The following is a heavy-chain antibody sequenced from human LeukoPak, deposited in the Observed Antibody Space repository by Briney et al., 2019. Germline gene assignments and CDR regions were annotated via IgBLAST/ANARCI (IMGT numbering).Heavy chain of an antibody. J-gene: IGHJ3*02. CDR1: GGSFSGYY. V-gene: IGHV4-34*01. D-gene: IGHD2-2*01. CDR2: INHSGST. CDR3: ARARGALGYCSSTSCSTLGAFDI. Sequence: SETLSLTCAVYGGSFSGYYWSWIRQPPGKGLEWIGEINHSGSTNYNPSLKSRVTISVDTPKNQFSLKLSSVTAADTAVYYCARARGALGYCSSTSCSTLGAFDIWGQGTMVTVSS.